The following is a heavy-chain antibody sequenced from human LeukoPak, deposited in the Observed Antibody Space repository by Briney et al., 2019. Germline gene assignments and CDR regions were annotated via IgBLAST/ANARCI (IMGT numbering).Heavy chain of an antibody. CDR1: GYTFTSYD. D-gene: IGHD1-26*01. J-gene: IGHJ6*02. CDR2: MNLNSGNT. CDR3: ARVRELRYYYGMDV. V-gene: IGHV1-8*01. Sequence: GASVKVSCKASGYTFTSYDINWVRQATGQGLEWMGWMNLNSGNTGYAQKFQGRVTMTRNTSISTAYMELSSLRSEDTAVYYCARVRELRYYYGMDVWGQGTTVTVSS.